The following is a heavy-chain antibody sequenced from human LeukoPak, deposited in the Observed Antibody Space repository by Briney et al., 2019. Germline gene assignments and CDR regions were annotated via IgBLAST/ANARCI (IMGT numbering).Heavy chain of an antibody. D-gene: IGHD1-26*01. CDR3: ARDGVGATLHFDY. V-gene: IGHV1-2*02. CDR1: GYTFTGYY. CDR2: INPNSGGT. Sequence: ASVKVSCKASGYTFTGYYMHWVRQAPGQGLEWMGWINPNSGGTTYAQKFQGRVTMTRDTSISTAYMELSRLRSDDTAVYYCARDGVGATLHFDYWGQGTLVTVSS. J-gene: IGHJ4*02.